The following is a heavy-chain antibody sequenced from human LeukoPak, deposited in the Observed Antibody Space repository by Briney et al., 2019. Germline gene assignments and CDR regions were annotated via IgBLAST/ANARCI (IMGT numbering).Heavy chain of an antibody. J-gene: IGHJ6*03. CDR1: NGSFSDYY. D-gene: IGHD3-10*01. V-gene: IGHV4-34*01. Sequence: PSETLSLTCAVYNGSFSDYYWSWIRQPPEQGLEWIGEIHHSGSTNYNPSLNNRVTMLVDTSKKQFSLQLTSVTAADTAVYYCARRSGSGKYYYYYYMDVWGKGTTVTISS. CDR3: ARRSGSGKYYYYYYMDV. CDR2: IHHSGST.